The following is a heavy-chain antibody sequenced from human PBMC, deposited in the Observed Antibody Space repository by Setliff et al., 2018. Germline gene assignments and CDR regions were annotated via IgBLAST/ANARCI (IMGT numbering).Heavy chain of an antibody. D-gene: IGHD6-6*01. CDR1: GYTFSESI. J-gene: IGHJ3*01. CDR2: IAVYTGKT. Sequence: ASVKVSCKASGYTFSESIVSWVRQAPGQGLEWMGWIAVYTGKTYSAQKFQGRLTMTTDKSTNMAYLDLRGLRLDDTAVYYCLRDRPYSNSPEYSFDVWGQGTTVTVSS. CDR3: LRDRPYSNSPEYSFDV. V-gene: IGHV1-18*01.